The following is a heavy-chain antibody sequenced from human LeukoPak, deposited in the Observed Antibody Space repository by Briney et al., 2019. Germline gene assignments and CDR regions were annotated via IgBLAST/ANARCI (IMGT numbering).Heavy chain of an antibody. CDR1: GLTVSNND. CDR3: AREPGGDILTGYRNSGYFDY. J-gene: IGHJ4*02. Sequence: PGGSLRLSCAASGLTVSNNDVSWVRQAPGKGLEWVSVIDIRGDTYYAETVKGRFTISRDKSKNTVSLQMDSLRAEDTAVYYCAREPGGDILTGYRNSGYFDYWGQGTLVTVSS. V-gene: IGHV3-53*01. CDR2: IDIRGDT. D-gene: IGHD3-9*01.